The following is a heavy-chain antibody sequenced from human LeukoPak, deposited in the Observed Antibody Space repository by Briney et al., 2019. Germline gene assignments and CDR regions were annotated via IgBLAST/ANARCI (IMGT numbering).Heavy chain of an antibody. CDR3: ARNAGVAAVHYEGGNSFDP. D-gene: IGHD3-3*01. V-gene: IGHV4-4*02. CDR1: GDSISSNHW. CDR2: IYHSGST. Sequence: PSETLSLTCAVSGDSISSNHWWSWVRQPPGKGLEWIGEIYHSGSTNYNPSLKSRVTISIDKSKNQFSLKLSSVTAADTAVYYCARNAGVAAVHYEGGNSFDPWGQGTLVTVSS. J-gene: IGHJ5*02.